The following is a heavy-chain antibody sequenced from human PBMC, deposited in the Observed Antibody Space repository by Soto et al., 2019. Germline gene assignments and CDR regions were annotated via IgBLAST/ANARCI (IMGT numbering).Heavy chain of an antibody. CDR3: GKALTSYSGYYYYGVDV. J-gene: IGHJ6*02. CDR2: FSYDGSTK. D-gene: IGHD5-18*01. CDR1: GFTFSSHG. V-gene: IGHV3-30*18. Sequence: GGSLRLSCAASGFTFSSHGMHWARQAPGKGLEWVAVFSYDGSTKYYADSVKGRFTISRDNSKNTLYLQMNSLRPDDTAVYYCGKALTSYSGYYYYGVDVWGQGTTVTVSS.